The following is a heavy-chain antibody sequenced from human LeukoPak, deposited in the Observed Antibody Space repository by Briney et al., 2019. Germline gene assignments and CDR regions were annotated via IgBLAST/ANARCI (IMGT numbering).Heavy chain of an antibody. Sequence: PSETLSLTCTVSGGSISSSSYYWGWIRQPPGKGLEWIGSIYYSGSTYYNPSLKSRVTISVDTSKNQFSPKLSSVTAADTAVYYCARQEGGYYGSGSYYPDYYYYMDVWGKGTTVTVSS. CDR3: ARQEGGYYGSGSYYPDYYYYMDV. D-gene: IGHD3-10*01. J-gene: IGHJ6*03. CDR2: IYYSGST. V-gene: IGHV4-39*01. CDR1: GGSISSSSYY.